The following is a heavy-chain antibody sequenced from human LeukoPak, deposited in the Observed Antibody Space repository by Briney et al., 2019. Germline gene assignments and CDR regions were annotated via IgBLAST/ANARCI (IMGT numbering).Heavy chain of an antibody. CDR3: ATWASSQNY. Sequence: ASVKVSCKASGYTFTGYYIHWVRQAPGQGLEWMGWINPNSGGTSYAQKFQGRVTMTRDTSISTAYTELSRLTSDDTAVYYCATWASSQNYWGQGTLVTVSS. J-gene: IGHJ4*02. CDR1: GYTFTGYY. CDR2: INPNSGGT. V-gene: IGHV1-2*02. D-gene: IGHD6-13*01.